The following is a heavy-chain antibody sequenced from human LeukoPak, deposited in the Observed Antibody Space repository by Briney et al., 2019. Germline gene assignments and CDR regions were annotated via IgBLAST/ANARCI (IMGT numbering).Heavy chain of an antibody. CDR2: ISGSGGST. CDR1: GFTFSSYA. Sequence: GGSLRLSCAASGFTFSSYAMSWVRQAPGKGLEWVSAISGSGGSTYYADSVKGRFTISRDNSKNTLYLQMNSLRAEDTAVYYCAKDSNRGLRFLEGLNYYFDYWGQGTLVTVSS. V-gene: IGHV3-23*01. CDR3: AKDSNRGLRFLEGLNYYFDY. J-gene: IGHJ4*02. D-gene: IGHD3-3*01.